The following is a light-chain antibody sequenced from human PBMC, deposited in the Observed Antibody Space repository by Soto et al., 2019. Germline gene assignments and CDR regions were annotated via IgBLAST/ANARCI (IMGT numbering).Light chain of an antibody. CDR3: QQYNSYWT. CDR2: DAS. V-gene: IGKV1-5*01. CDR1: QGISGW. J-gene: IGKJ1*01. Sequence: DIRMTQSPSTLSASVGDRFTITCRASQGISGWLAWYQQKPGKAPKLLIYDASSLESGVPSRFSGSGSGTEFTLTISSLRPDDFATYYCQQYNSYWTCGQGTKGDIK.